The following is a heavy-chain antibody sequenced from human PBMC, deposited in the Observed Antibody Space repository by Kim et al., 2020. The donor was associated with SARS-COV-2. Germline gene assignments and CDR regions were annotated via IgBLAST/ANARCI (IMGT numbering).Heavy chain of an antibody. CDR1: GGTFSSYA. J-gene: IGHJ3*02. CDR3: ARSETYSSGWLGAFDI. CDR2: IIPILGIA. V-gene: IGHV1-69*04. D-gene: IGHD6-19*01. Sequence: SVKVSCKASGGTFSSYAISWVRQAPGQGLEWMGRIIPILGIANYAQKFQGRVTITADKSTSTAYMELSSLRSEDTAVYYCARSETYSSGWLGAFDIWGQGTMVTVSS.